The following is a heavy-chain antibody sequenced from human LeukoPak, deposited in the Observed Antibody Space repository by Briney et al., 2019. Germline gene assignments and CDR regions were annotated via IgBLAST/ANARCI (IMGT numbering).Heavy chain of an antibody. J-gene: IGHJ4*02. CDR3: AEKKNFYFDY. Sequence: GGPLRLSCAASGFTFSSYAMSWVRQVPGKGLEWLSAISSSGSTTYYADSVKGRFTISRDNSKNTLYLQMNSLRAEDTAVYYCAEKKNFYFDYWGQGTLVTVSS. CDR1: GFTFSSYA. D-gene: IGHD1-7*01. CDR2: ISSSGSTT. V-gene: IGHV3-23*01.